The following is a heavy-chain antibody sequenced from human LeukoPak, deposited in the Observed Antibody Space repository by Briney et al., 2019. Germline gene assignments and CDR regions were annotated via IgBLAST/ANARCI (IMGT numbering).Heavy chain of an antibody. CDR2: IYSGGST. D-gene: IGHD1-14*01. J-gene: IGHJ4*02. V-gene: IGHV3-66*01. Sequence: GGSLRLSCAASGFTVSSNYMSWVRQVPGKGLEWVSVIYSGGSTYYADSVKGRFTISRDNSKNTLYLQMNSLRAEDTAVYYCARDAPNHGSSFDYWGQGTLVTVSS. CDR1: GFTVSSNY. CDR3: ARDAPNHGSSFDY.